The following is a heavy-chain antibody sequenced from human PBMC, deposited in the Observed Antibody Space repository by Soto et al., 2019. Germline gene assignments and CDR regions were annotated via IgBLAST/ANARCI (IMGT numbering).Heavy chain of an antibody. CDR1: GFTFSSYS. CDR3: ARDRRAARNWFDP. V-gene: IGHV3-21*01. CDR2: ISSSSSYI. D-gene: IGHD6-6*01. J-gene: IGHJ5*02. Sequence: EVQLVESGGGLVKHGGSLRLSCAASGFTFSSYSMNWVRQAPGKGLEWVSSISSSSSYIYYADSVKGRFTISRDNAKNSLYLQMNSLRAEDTAVYYCARDRRAARNWFDPWGQGTLVTVSS.